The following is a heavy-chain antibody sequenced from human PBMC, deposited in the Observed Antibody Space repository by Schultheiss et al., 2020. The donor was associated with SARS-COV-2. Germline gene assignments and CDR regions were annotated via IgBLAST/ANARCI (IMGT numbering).Heavy chain of an antibody. CDR1: GFTFSSYG. Sequence: GESLKISCAASGFTFSSYGMHWVRQAPGKGLEWVAVIWYDGSNKYYGDSVKGRFTISRDNSKSTLYVQMNSLRAEDTAVYYSARDRGRYYYYGMDVWGQGTTVTVSS. J-gene: IGHJ6*02. CDR3: ARDRGRYYYYGMDV. V-gene: IGHV3-33*01. CDR2: IWYDGSNK.